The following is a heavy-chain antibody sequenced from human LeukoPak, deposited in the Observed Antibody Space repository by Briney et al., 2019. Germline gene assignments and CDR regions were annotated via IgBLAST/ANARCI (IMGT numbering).Heavy chain of an antibody. CDR1: GFTFSDYC. V-gene: IGHV3-11*01. CDR2: ITSSGSTI. Sequence: GGSLRLSCAASGFTFSDYCLSWIRQAPGKGLGWVSYITSSGSTIYYVDSVKGRFTFSRDNAKNSLFLQMNSLRAEDTAVYYCVRGGFGTAAGTPPYGMDVWGQGTTVTVSS. D-gene: IGHD6-13*01. CDR3: VRGGFGTAAGTPPYGMDV. J-gene: IGHJ6*02.